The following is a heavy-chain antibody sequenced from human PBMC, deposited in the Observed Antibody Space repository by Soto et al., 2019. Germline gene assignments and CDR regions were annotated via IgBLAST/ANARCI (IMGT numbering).Heavy chain of an antibody. CDR1: GGSISSGGYY. Sequence: QVQLQESGPGLVKPSQTLSLTCTVSGGSISSGGYYWSWIRQHPGKGLEWIGDVYHSGSTFYIPSPNSRVTISVDTSKNQFSLNLSSVTAAATAVYYWASGEKAELLEYRAQGTQVTVSS. CDR3: ASGEKAELLEY. J-gene: IGHJ4*02. D-gene: IGHD2-21*01. CDR2: VYHSGST. V-gene: IGHV4-31*03.